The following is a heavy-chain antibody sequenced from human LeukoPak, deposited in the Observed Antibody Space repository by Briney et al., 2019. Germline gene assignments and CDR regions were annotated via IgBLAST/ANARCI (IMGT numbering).Heavy chain of an antibody. CDR3: ARLPGTGDY. Sequence: ETLSLTCTVSGGSISSFYWSWIRQPPGKGLEWIGYIYYSGSTNYNPSLKSRVTISVDTSKNQFSLKLSSVTAADTAVYYCARLPGTGDYWGQGTLVTVSS. D-gene: IGHD2-8*02. J-gene: IGHJ4*02. V-gene: IGHV4-59*08. CDR1: GGSISSFY. CDR2: IYYSGST.